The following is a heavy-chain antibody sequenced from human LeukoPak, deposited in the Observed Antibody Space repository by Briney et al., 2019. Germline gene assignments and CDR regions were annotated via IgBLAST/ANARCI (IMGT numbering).Heavy chain of an antibody. V-gene: IGHV1-58*02. Sequence: PVKVSCKASGFTFTTSAMQWVRQSRGQRLEWIGWIVVGSGDTNYAQKFQERVTITMAMSTSTAYMELTNLRSEDTAVYYCAAAQGDYVWGSYRPFDYWGQGTLVTVSS. CDR2: IVVGSGDT. J-gene: IGHJ4*02. CDR3: AAAQGDYVWGSYRPFDY. CDR1: GFTFTTSA. D-gene: IGHD3-16*02.